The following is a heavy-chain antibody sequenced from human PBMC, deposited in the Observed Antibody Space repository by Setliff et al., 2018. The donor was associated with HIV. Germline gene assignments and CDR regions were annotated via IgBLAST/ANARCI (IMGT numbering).Heavy chain of an antibody. D-gene: IGHD3-22*01. CDR1: GGSFIGSSFQ. Sequence: SETLSLTCTVSGGSFIGSSFQSTWIRQTPGKGLEWIADIAYSGTTMYTNYNPSLESRVTMSVDRSKNQFSLKLSSVTAADTAVYYCARDKGDSSGLTYFYMDVWGKGTTVTVSS. V-gene: IGHV4-39*07. CDR3: ARDKGDSSGLTYFYMDV. CDR2: IAYSGTT. J-gene: IGHJ6*03.